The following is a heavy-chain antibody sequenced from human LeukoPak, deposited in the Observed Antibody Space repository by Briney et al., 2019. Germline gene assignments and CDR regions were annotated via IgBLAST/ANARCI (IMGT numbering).Heavy chain of an antibody. CDR3: ASSDYYDSSGYSFDY. V-gene: IGHV4-61*01. CDR2: IHYSGST. CDR1: GGSVSSGSYY. Sequence: PSETLSLTCTVYGGSVSSGSYYWSWIRQPPGKGLEWIGYIHYSGSTNYNPSLKSRVTILVDTSKNQFSLKLTSVTAADTAVYSCASSDYYDSSGYSFDYWGQGTLVIVSS. D-gene: IGHD3-22*01. J-gene: IGHJ4*02.